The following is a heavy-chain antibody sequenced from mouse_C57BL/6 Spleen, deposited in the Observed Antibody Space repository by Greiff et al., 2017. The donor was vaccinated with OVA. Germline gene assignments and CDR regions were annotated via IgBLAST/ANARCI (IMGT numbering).Heavy chain of an antibody. CDR2: INPNNGGT. Sequence: EVRLQQSGPELVKPGASVKISCKASGYTFTDYYMNWVKQSHGKSLEWIGDINPNNGGTSYNQKFKGKATLTVDKSSSTAYMELRSLTSEDSAVYCWARGGSGYAMDYWGQGTSVTVSA. CDR1: GYTFTDYY. J-gene: IGHJ4*01. D-gene: IGHD3-2*02. V-gene: IGHV1-26*01. CDR3: ARGGSGYAMDY.